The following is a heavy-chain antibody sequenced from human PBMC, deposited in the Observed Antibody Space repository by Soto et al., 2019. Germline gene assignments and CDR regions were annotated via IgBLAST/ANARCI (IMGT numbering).Heavy chain of an antibody. CDR2: ISPSNGRT. J-gene: IGHJ4*02. CDR1: GYTFNTYA. V-gene: IGHV1-18*01. Sequence: GASVKVSCKASGYTFNTYAITWVRQAPGQGLEWMGWISPSNGRTRYTQSLQDRLTVTTDTSANTAYMELRSLKSDDTAIYYCARVFLPGFPDYWGQGTQVTVSS. CDR3: ARVFLPGFPDY. D-gene: IGHD1-1*01.